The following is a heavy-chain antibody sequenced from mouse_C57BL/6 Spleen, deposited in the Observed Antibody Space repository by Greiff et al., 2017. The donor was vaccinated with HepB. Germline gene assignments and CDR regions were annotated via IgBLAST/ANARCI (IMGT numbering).Heavy chain of an antibody. V-gene: IGHV5-6*01. CDR2: ISSGGSYT. D-gene: IGHD1-1*01. CDR1: GFTFSSYG. CDR3: ARQEITTVVATYFDY. J-gene: IGHJ2*01. Sequence: EVQRVESGGDLVKPGGSLKLSCAASGFTFSSYGMSWVRQTPDKRLEWVATISSGGSYTYYPDSVKGRFTISRDNAKNTLYLQMSSLKSEDTAMYYCARQEITTVVATYFDYWGQGTTLTVSS.